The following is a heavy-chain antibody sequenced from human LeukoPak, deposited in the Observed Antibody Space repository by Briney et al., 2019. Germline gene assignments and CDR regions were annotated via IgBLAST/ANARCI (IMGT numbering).Heavy chain of an antibody. Sequence: PGGSLRLSCAASGFTFSSYAMSWVRQAPGKGLEWVSAISGSGGSTYYADSVKGRFTISRDNSKNTLYLQMNSLRAEDTAVYYCANMNIVVVPAAITDQGDDAFDIWGQGTMVTVSS. J-gene: IGHJ3*02. V-gene: IGHV3-23*01. CDR3: ANMNIVVVPAAITDQGDDAFDI. CDR1: GFTFSSYA. CDR2: ISGSGGST. D-gene: IGHD2-2*02.